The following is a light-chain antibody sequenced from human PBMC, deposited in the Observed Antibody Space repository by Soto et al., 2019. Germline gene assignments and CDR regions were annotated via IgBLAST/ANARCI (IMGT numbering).Light chain of an antibody. CDR1: QSVNNY. V-gene: IGKV3-20*01. J-gene: IGKJ1*01. CDR2: GAS. Sequence: EIVLTQSPATLSLSPGESATLSCRASQSVNNYLAWYQQKPGQAPRLLIYGASNRATGIPDRLSGSGSGTDFTLTISRLEPEDFAVYYCQQYGSSGTFGQGTKVDIK. CDR3: QQYGSSGT.